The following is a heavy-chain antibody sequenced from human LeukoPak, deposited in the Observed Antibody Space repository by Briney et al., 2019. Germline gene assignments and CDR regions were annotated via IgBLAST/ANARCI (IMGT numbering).Heavy chain of an antibody. Sequence: KPSETLSLTCTVSGASITSYYWSWIQQPPGKGLEWIGYIYYSGSTTYKPSLKSRVTISVDTSKNQFSLKLSSVTAADTAVYYCARLSIVGATNFDYWGQGTLVTVSS. CDR2: IYYSGST. CDR3: ARLSIVGATNFDY. CDR1: GASITSYY. D-gene: IGHD1-26*01. J-gene: IGHJ4*02. V-gene: IGHV4-59*08.